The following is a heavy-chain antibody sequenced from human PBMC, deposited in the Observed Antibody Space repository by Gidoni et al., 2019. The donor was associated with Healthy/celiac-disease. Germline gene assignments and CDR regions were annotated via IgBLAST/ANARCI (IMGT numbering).Heavy chain of an antibody. CDR2: ISYDGSNK. CDR3: AKGSGDRGGYFDY. D-gene: IGHD7-27*01. J-gene: IGHJ4*02. CDR1: GFTFSSYG. Sequence: QVQLVESGGGVVQPGRSLRLSCAASGFTFSSYGMHWVRQAPGKGREWVAVISYDGSNKYYADSVKGRFTISRDNSKNTLYLQMNSLRAEDTAVYYCAKGSGDRGGYFDYWGQGTLVTVSS. V-gene: IGHV3-30*18.